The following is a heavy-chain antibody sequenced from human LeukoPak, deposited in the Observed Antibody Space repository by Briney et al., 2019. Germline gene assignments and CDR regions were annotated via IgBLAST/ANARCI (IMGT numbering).Heavy chain of an antibody. CDR3: AKYTSGTSYRGLDQ. CDR1: GLTVSSYG. J-gene: IGHJ4*02. V-gene: IGHV3-23*01. Sequence: PGGSLRLSCGASGLTVSSYGMSWVRQAAGKGLERVSTIIGSAVNTYYADSVKGRFTISRDDSKNTVYLQMNSLRAEDTAVYSCAKYTSGTSYRGLDQWGQGTLVTVSS. D-gene: IGHD3-10*01. CDR2: IIGSAVNT.